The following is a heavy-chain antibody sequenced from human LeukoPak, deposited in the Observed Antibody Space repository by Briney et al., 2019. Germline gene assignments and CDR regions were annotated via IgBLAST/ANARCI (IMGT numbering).Heavy chain of an antibody. CDR1: GFTFSTLD. V-gene: IGHV3-21*01. J-gene: IGHJ4*02. CDR2: IDRSGSYI. D-gene: IGHD3-22*01. Sequence: GGSLRLSCAASGFTFSTLDFNWVRQAPGRGLEWVSSIDRSGSYIYYADSVKGRFTISRDNAKNSLYLQMDSLRAEDTAVCYCGMRGLTFDWGQGTLVTVSS. CDR3: GMRGLTFD.